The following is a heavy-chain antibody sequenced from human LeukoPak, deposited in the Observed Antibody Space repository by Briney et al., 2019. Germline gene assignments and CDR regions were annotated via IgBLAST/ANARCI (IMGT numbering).Heavy chain of an antibody. V-gene: IGHV3-74*01. CDR3: ARDGDGYNFDF. CDR2: ITRDGSYA. Sequence: PGGSLRLSCAASGFAFSIYWIHWVRQVPGKGLVWVSRITRDGSYANYADSVKGRFTFSRDNARNTLYLQMNSLRAEDTAVYYCARDGDGYNFDFWGQGALVTVSS. J-gene: IGHJ4*02. D-gene: IGHD5-24*01. CDR1: GFAFSIYW.